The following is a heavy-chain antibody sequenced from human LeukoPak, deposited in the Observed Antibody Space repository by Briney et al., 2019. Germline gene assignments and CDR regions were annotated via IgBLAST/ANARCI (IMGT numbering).Heavy chain of an antibody. CDR2: INPNSGGT. CDR3: ARDSLSYSSSWYYYYYGMDV. V-gene: IGHV1-2*02. D-gene: IGHD6-13*01. Sequence: ASVKVSCKASGYTFTGYYMHWVRQAPGQGLEWMGWINPNSGGTNYAQKFQGRVTMTRDTSIGTAYMELSRLRSDDTAVYYCARDSLSYSSSWYYYYYGMDVWGQGTTVTVSS. CDR1: GYTFTGYY. J-gene: IGHJ6*02.